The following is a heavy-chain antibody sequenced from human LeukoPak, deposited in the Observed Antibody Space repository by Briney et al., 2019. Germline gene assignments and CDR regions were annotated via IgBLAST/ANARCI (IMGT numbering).Heavy chain of an antibody. V-gene: IGHV3-7*01. CDR2: IKQDGSEK. J-gene: IGHJ6*02. CDR3: ARDWSGDDYYYYGMDV. CDR1: GFTFSSYR. Sequence: GGSLRLSCAASGFTFSSYRMSWVRQAPGKGLEWVANIKQDGSEKYYVDSVKGRFTISRDNAKNSLYLQMNSLRAEDTAVYYCARDWSGDDYYYYGMDVWGQGTTVTVSS. D-gene: IGHD3-10*01.